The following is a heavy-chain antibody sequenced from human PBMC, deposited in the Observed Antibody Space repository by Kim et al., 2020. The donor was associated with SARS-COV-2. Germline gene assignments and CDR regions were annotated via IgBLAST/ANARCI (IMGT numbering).Heavy chain of an antibody. Sequence: GESLKISCKGSGYSFPTYWIGWVPKMPGKGLDWMGSFYLVASETTFSPSLQGKVTISADKSINTAYLQWSSLKASDTAMYYCARRVVPAARMDAFDVWGQGPMVSVSS. CDR1: GYSFPTYW. D-gene: IGHD2-2*01. V-gene: IGHV5-51*01. J-gene: IGHJ3*01. CDR3: ARRVVPAARMDAFDV. CDR2: FYLVASET.